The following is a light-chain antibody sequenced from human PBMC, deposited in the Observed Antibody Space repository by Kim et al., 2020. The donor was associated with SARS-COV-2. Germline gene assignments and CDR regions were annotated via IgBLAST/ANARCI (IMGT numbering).Light chain of an antibody. J-gene: IGLJ2*01. V-gene: IGLV5-37*01. CDR1: SDINVGGHN. CDR3: MIWPRNAVL. CDR2: YCSDSDK. Sequence: LPYPLPSDINVGGHNVSWFQQKQGRPPRSLLYYCSDSDKGQGSGVPSRFSGSKDASAITGILLISGLQSEDEADYYFMIWPRNAVLFGGGTQLTVL.